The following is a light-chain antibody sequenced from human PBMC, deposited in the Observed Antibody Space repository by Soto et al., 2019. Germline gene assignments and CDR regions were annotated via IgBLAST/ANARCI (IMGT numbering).Light chain of an antibody. CDR1: QSISNW. CDR2: KAS. V-gene: IGKV1-5*03. CDR3: QQYNSYSGT. Sequence: DIQMTQSPSTLSASVGDRVTITCRASQSISNWLAWYQQKPGKAPKLLIYKASSLESGVPSRFSGSGSGTDFTLTISSLQPDDFATYYCQQYNSYSGTFGQGTKLEIK. J-gene: IGKJ2*02.